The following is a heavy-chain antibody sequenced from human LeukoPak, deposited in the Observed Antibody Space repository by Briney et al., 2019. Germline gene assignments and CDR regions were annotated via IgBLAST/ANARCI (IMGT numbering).Heavy chain of an antibody. CDR3: VRDPSYGSSWYYYMAS. CDR2: ISSSSFKI. D-gene: IGHD6-13*01. CDR1: EFTFVRYA. J-gene: IGHJ6*03. Sequence: GGSLRLSCAASEFTFVRYAMNWVRQAPGKGLEWVSYISSSSFKIGYADSVKGRFTISRDNSKNSLYLQMDSLRVEDTAVYYCVRDPSYGSSWYYYMASGAKGPRSPSP. V-gene: IGHV3-48*04.